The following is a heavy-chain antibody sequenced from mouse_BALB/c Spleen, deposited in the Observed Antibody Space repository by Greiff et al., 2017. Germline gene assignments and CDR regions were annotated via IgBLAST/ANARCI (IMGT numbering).Heavy chain of an antibody. D-gene: IGHD2-14*01. J-gene: IGHJ2*01. V-gene: IGHV3-2*02. CDR1: GYSITSDYA. Sequence: EVQGVESGPGLVKPSQSLSLTCTVTGYSITSDYAWNWIRQFPGNKLEWMGYISYSGSTSYNPSLKSRISITRDTSKNQFFLQLNSVTTEDTATYYCARRRYDGYFDYWGQGTTLTVSS. CDR3: ARRRYDGYFDY. CDR2: ISYSGST.